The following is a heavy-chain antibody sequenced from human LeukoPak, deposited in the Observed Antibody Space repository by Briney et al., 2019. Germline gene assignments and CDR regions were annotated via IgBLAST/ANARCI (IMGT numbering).Heavy chain of an antibody. Sequence: PSETLSLTCTVSGGSISSSSYYWGWIRQPPGKGLEWIGSIYYSGSTYYNPSLKSRVTISVDTSKNQFSLKLSSVTAADTAVYYCARLYYDSSGYYFRNYYYMDVWGKGTTVTVSS. J-gene: IGHJ6*03. CDR2: IYYSGST. D-gene: IGHD3-22*01. CDR3: ARLYYDSSGYYFRNYYYMDV. CDR1: GGSISSSSYY. V-gene: IGHV4-39*01.